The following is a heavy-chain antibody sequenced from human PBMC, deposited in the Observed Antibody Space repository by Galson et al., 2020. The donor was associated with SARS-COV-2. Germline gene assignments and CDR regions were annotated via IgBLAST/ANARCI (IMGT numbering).Heavy chain of an antibody. D-gene: IGHD5-12*01. CDR1: GFTFSSYA. J-gene: IGHJ4*02. V-gene: IGHV3-23*01. CDR2: ISGSGGST. CDR3: ANILRDGYNLNYFDY. Sequence: GESLKISCAASGFTFSSYAMSWVRQAPGKGLEWVSAISGSGGSTYYADSVKGRFTISRDNSKNTLYLQMNSLRAEDTAVYYCANILRDGYNLNYFDYWGQGTLVTVSS.